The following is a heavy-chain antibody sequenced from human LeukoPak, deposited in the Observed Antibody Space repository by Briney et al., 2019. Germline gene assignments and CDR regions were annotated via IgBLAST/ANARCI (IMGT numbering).Heavy chain of an antibody. V-gene: IGHV1-8*01. CDR3: ARNGYCSGGSCYPPVYYYYGMDV. D-gene: IGHD2-15*01. J-gene: IGHJ6*02. CDR1: GYTFTSYD. Sequence: GASVKVSYKASGYTFTSYDINWVRQATGQGREWMGWMNPNSGNTGYAQKFQGRVTMTRNTAISTAYMELSSLRSEDTAVYYCARNGYCSGGSCYPPVYYYYGMDVWGQGTTVTVSS. CDR2: MNPNSGNT.